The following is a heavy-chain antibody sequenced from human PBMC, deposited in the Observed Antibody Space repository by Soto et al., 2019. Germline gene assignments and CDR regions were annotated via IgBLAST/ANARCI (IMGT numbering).Heavy chain of an antibody. CDR1: VISISGSGYY. D-gene: IGHD1-26*01. Sequence: SETLSLTCTVSVISISGSGYYLGLIRQPPGRGLEWIGNIYYSGSTYYTPALKSRVTLSVDTSKNQLSMNLNSVTAGDTAVYYCARGGIPPSGYGIAYAMDVWGQGTTVT. J-gene: IGHJ6*02. CDR2: IYYSGST. V-gene: IGHV4-39*01. CDR3: ARGGIPPSGYGIAYAMDV.